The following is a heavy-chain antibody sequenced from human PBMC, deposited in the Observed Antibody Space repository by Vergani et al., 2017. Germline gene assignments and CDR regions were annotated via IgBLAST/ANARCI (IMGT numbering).Heavy chain of an antibody. CDR3: ARETSAAGVDY. D-gene: IGHD2-2*01. CDR2: ISSSGSTI. CDR1: GFTFSSYE. Sequence: EVQLVESGGGLAQPGGSLRLSCAASGFTFSSYEMNWVRQAPGKGLEWVSYISSSGSTIYYADSVKGRFTISRDNAKNSLYLQMNSLRAEDTAVYYCARETSAAGVDYWGQGTLVTVSS. J-gene: IGHJ4*02. V-gene: IGHV3-48*03.